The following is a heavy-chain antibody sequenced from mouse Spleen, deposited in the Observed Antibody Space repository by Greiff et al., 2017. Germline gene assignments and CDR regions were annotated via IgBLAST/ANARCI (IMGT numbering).Heavy chain of an antibody. D-gene: IGHD1-1*01. Sequence: VQLQQPGAELVKPGAPVKLSCKASGYTFTSYWMNWVKQRPGRGLEWIGRIDPSDSETHYNQKFKDKATLTVDKSSSTAYIQLSSLTSEDSAVYYCARLYGYAMDYWGQGTSVTVSS. CDR2: IDPSDSET. CDR3: ARLYGYAMDY. CDR1: GYTFTSYW. V-gene: IGHV1-69*02. J-gene: IGHJ4*01.